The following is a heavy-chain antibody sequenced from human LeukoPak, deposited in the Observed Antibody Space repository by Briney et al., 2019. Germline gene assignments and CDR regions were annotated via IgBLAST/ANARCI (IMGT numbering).Heavy chain of an antibody. CDR2: IYYSGST. J-gene: IGHJ4*02. V-gene: IGHV4-31*03. Sequence: PSETLSLTCTVSGGSISSGGYYRSWIRQHPGKGLEWIGYIYYSGSTYYNPSLKSRVTISVDTSKNQFSLKLSSVTAADTAVYYCARARTPPIGSYYFDYWGQGTLVTVSS. CDR1: GGSISSGGYY. CDR3: ARARTPPIGSYYFDY. D-gene: IGHD3-10*01.